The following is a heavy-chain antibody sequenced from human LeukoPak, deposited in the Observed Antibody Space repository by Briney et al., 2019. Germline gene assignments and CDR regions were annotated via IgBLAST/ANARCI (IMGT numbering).Heavy chain of an antibody. D-gene: IGHD3-22*01. CDR3: ARGPGSSGGAYVGDY. CDR2: IDGSGSSI. J-gene: IGHJ4*01. V-gene: IGHV3-74*01. CDR1: GFTFSNHW. Sequence: GGSLRLSCAASGFTFSNHWMHWVRQVPGKGLVWVARIDGSGSSISHADFVKGRFSISRGNAKSTLYLQMNSLRAEDTAVYYCARGPGSSGGAYVGDYWGHGTLVTVPS.